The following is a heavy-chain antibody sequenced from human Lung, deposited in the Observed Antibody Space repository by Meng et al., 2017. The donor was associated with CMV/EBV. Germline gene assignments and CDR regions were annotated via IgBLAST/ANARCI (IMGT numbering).Heavy chain of an antibody. CDR1: GYTFSSYD. CDR2: MNPTSGNT. V-gene: IGHV1-8*03. CDR3: ARSRPFHSTKWSSWLDP. J-gene: IGHJ5*02. D-gene: IGHD2-15*01. Sequence: SGYTFSSYDINWVRQATGQGPEWLGWMNPTSGNTGSAQKFLGRITITWDTSITTAYMELSRLRSEDTAVYYCARSRPFHSTKWSSWLDPWGQGTLVTVS.